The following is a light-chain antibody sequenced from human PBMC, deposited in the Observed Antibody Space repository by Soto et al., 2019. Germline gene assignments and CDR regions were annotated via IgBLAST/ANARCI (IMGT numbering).Light chain of an antibody. CDR1: QSLSYSDGNIY. CDR3: LQGTSRPIT. CDR2: KVF. Sequence: DVVMTQSPLSLPVTLGQPASISCWSSQSLSYSDGNIYLNWFHQTPGQSRRRLIYKVFNRDSGVPDRFSGSGSGTDFTLKISSVEADDVGIYYCLQGTSRPITFGGGTKVEIK. J-gene: IGKJ4*01. V-gene: IGKV2-30*01.